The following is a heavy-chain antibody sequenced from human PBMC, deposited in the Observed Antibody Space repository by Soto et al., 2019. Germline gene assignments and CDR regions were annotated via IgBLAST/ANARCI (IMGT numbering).Heavy chain of an antibody. CDR3: AKGAGAGTGTTIEY. Sequence: PGGSLRLSCTTSGFTFSIYGMSWVRQAPGKGPEWVSDISGSGGSINYADSVKGRFTVSRDNSKNTLYVQMNSLRAEDTAVYYCAKGAGAGTGTTIEYWGQGTVVTVSS. CDR1: GFTFSIYG. D-gene: IGHD1-7*01. CDR2: ISGSGGSI. V-gene: IGHV3-23*01. J-gene: IGHJ4*02.